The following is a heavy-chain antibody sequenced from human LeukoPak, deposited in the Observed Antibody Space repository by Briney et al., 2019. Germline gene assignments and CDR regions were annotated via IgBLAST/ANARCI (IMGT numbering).Heavy chain of an antibody. Sequence: GGSLRLSCAASGFTFSSYAMSWVRQAPGKGLEWVSTISGSGSSTYYADSVKGRFNISRDNSKNTLYLQMNSLRAEDTAVYYCASRIIQYDSGSGNYYKGGFDYWGQGTLVTVSS. J-gene: IGHJ4*02. D-gene: IGHD3-10*01. CDR2: ISGSGSST. CDR1: GFTFSSYA. V-gene: IGHV3-23*01. CDR3: ASRIIQYDSGSGNYYKGGFDY.